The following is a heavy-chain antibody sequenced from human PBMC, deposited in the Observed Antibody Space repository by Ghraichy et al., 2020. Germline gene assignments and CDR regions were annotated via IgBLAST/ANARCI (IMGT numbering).Heavy chain of an antibody. CDR1: GGSFSHYY. D-gene: IGHD1-26*01. V-gene: IGHV4-34*01. J-gene: IGHJ6*02. CDR2: INHSGST. CDR3: ARAKHTGNYYYYYGMDV. Sequence: SETLSLTCAVYGGSFSHYYWSWIRQPPGKGLEWIGEINHSGSTNYNPSLKSRVTISVDTSKNQFSLKLTSVTAADTAVYYCARAKHTGNYYYYYGMDVWGQGTTVTVSS.